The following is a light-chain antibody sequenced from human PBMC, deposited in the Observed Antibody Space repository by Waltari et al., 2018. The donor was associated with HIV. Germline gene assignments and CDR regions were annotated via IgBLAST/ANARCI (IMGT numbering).Light chain of an antibody. CDR3: QQYSDWPPLT. J-gene: IGKJ4*01. CDR1: QSVGSN. Sequence: EIVMTQSPGTLSVSPGERATLSCRASQSVGSNLAWYQQKPGQAPRLLMYGASSRAAGIPARFSGSGSGTDFTLIISGLQSEDFAVYFCQQYSDWPPLTFGGGTKVEIK. CDR2: GAS. V-gene: IGKV3D-15*01.